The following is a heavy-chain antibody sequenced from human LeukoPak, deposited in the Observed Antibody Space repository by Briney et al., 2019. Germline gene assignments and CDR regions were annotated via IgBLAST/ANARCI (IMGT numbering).Heavy chain of an antibody. Sequence: SGPTLVNPTQTLTLTCTFSGFSLSTTGLCVSWIRQPPGKALEWFARIDWDDETFYSTSLKTRLSIFKDTSKNLVVLTMTNMDSVDTATYYCARTRGASGSYYPDYWGQGTLVTVSS. CDR2: IDWDDET. J-gene: IGHJ4*02. CDR1: GFSLSTTGLC. V-gene: IGHV2-70*17. D-gene: IGHD3-10*01. CDR3: ARTRGASGSYYPDY.